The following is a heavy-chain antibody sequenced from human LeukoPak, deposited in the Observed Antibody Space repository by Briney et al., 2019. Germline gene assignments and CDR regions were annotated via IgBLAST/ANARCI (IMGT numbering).Heavy chain of an antibody. CDR3: ARRSESSSALFDY. CDR1: GYTFTGYY. D-gene: IGHD3-22*01. CDR2: INPNSGGT. Sequence: ASVKVSCKASGYTFTGYYMHWVRQAPGQGLEWMGWINPNSGGTNYAQKFQGRVTMTRDTSISTAYMELSSLRSEDTAVYYCARRSESSSALFDYWGQGTLVTVSS. V-gene: IGHV1-2*02. J-gene: IGHJ4*02.